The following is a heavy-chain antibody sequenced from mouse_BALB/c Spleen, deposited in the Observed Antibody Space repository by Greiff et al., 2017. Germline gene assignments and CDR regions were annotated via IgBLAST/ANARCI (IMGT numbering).Heavy chain of an antibody. V-gene: IGHV1-18*01. D-gene: IGHD5-1*01. CDR1: GYTFTDYN. Sequence: VQLKESGPELVKPGASVKIPCKASGYTFTDYNMDWVKQSHGKSLEWIGDINPNNGGTIYNQKFKGKATLTVDKSSSTAYMELRSLTSEDTAVYYCARYPFAYWGQGTLVTVSA. CDR2: INPNNGGT. J-gene: IGHJ3*01. CDR3: ARYPFAY.